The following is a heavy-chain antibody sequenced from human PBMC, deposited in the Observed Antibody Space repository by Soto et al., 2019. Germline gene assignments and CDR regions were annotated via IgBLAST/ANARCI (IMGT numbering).Heavy chain of an antibody. CDR2: INPNSGAT. V-gene: IGHV1-2*02. Sequence: QVQLVQSDTEVKKPGASVKVSCKASGYTFTGYFIHWVRQAPGQGLEWMGYINPNSGATKYAQKFQGRVTLTRDTSISTAYMELTMLRSDDTAVYYCARGGGTILAPLPWGQGTLVTVSS. CDR3: ARGGGTILAPLP. D-gene: IGHD3-3*01. J-gene: IGHJ5*02. CDR1: GYTFTGYF.